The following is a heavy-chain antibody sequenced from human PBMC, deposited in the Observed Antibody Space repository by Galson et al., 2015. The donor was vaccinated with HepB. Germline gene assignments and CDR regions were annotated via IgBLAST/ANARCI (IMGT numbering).Heavy chain of an antibody. Sequence: TLSLTCTVSGGSITVGDFYWTWIRQPPGKGLEWLGHIHYSVSTYYKPSLKTRLAISVDTSMNQFSLKVTSVTAADTAVYYCARGDGSGWYLDSWGQGTMVTVSS. CDR1: GGSITVGDFY. CDR2: IHYSVST. V-gene: IGHV4-30-4*01. CDR3: ARGDGSGWYLDS. J-gene: IGHJ4*02. D-gene: IGHD6-19*01.